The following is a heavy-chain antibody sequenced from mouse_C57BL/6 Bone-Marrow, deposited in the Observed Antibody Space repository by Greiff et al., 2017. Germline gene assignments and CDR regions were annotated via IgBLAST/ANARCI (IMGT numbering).Heavy chain of an antibody. V-gene: IGHV1-53*01. Sequence: QVQLKQPGTELVKPGASVKLSCKASGYTFTSYWMHWVKQRPGQGLEWIGNINPSNGGTNYNEKFKSKATLTVDKSSSTAYMQLSSLTSEDSEVYYCARGLTGFDYFDYWGQGTTLTVSS. CDR1: GYTFTSYW. CDR3: ARGLTGFDYFDY. CDR2: INPSNGGT. D-gene: IGHD4-1*01. J-gene: IGHJ2*01.